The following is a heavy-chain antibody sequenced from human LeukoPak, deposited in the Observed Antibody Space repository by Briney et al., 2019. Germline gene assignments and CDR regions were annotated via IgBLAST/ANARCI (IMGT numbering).Heavy chain of an antibody. D-gene: IGHD2-21*02. V-gene: IGHV4-59*01. CDR3: ARGQPQHIVVVTAPIDYFDY. J-gene: IGHJ4*02. CDR1: GGSISSYY. Sequence: SETLSLTCTVSGGSISSYYRSWIRQPPGKGLEWIGYIYYSGSTNYNPSLKSRVTISVDTSKNQFSLKLSSVTAADTAVYYCARGQPQHIVVVTAPIDYFDYWGQGTLVTVSS. CDR2: IYYSGST.